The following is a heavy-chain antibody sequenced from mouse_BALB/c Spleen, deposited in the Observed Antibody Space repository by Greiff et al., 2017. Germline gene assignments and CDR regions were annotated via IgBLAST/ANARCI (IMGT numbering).Heavy chain of an antibody. Sequence: VQLQQSGPGLVQPSQSLSITCTVSGFSLTSYGVHWVRQSPGKGLEWLGVIWSGGSTDYNAAFISRLSISKDNSKSQVFLKMNSLQTDDTARYYCARDLFSYAMDYWGQGTSVTVSS. CDR2: IWSGGST. CDR3: ARDLFSYAMDY. J-gene: IGHJ4*01. CDR1: GFSLTSYG. V-gene: IGHV2-4-1*01.